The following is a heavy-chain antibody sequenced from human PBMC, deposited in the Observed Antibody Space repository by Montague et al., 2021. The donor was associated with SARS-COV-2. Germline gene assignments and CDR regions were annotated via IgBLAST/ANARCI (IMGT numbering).Heavy chain of an antibody. CDR3: ARGGYYDSSGYSLLYYYYGMDV. D-gene: IGHD3-22*01. V-gene: IGHV4-31*03. J-gene: IGHJ6*02. CDR2: IYYSGST. Sequence: TLSLTCTVSGGSISSGRYYWSWIRQHPGKGLEWIGYIYYSGSTYYNPCLKSRVTISVDTSKNQFSLKLSSVTAADTAVYYCARGGYYDSSGYSLLYYYYGMDVWGQGTTVTVSS. CDR1: GGSISSGRYY.